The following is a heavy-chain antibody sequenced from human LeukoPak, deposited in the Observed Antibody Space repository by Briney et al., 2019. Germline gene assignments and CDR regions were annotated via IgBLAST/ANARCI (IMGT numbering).Heavy chain of an antibody. J-gene: IGHJ3*02. Sequence: GGSLRLSCAASGFTVSSNYMSRVRQAPGKGLEWVSVIYSGGSTYYADSVKGRFTISRDNSKNTLYLQMNSLRAEDTAVYYCARDLQGDAFDIWGQGTMVTVSS. V-gene: IGHV3-53*01. CDR2: IYSGGST. CDR1: GFTVSSNY. CDR3: ARDLQGDAFDI.